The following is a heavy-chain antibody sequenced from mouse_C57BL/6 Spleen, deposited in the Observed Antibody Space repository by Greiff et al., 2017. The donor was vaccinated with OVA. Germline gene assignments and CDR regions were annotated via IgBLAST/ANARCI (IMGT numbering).Heavy chain of an antibody. CDR2: IYPGNGDT. D-gene: IGHD2-5*01. J-gene: IGHJ3*01. Sequence: LQQSGAELVRPGASVKMSCKASGYTFTSYNMHWVKQTPRQGLEWIGAIYPGNGDTSYNQKFKGKATLTVDKSSSTAYMQLSSLTSEDSAVYFCAVSYYSNYEAWFAYWGQGTLVTVSA. CDR3: AVSYYSNYEAWFAY. CDR1: GYTFTSYN. V-gene: IGHV1-12*01.